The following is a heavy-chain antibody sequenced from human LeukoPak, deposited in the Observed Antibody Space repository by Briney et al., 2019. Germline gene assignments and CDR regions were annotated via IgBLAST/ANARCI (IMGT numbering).Heavy chain of an antibody. CDR3: ATLAARSPYYYYYMDV. V-gene: IGHV4-34*01. CDR2: INHNGST. J-gene: IGHJ6*03. CDR1: GGSFSGYY. D-gene: IGHD6-6*01. Sequence: SETLSLTCAVYGGSFSGYYWSWIRQPPGKGLEWIGEINHNGSTNYNPSLKSRVTISVDTSKNQFSLKLSSVTAADTAVYYCATLAARSPYYYYYMDVWGKGTTVTVSS.